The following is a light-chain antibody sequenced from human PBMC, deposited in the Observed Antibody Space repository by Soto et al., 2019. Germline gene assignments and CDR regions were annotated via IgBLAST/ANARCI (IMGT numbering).Light chain of an antibody. CDR2: GAS. Sequence: EIVMTQSPATLSVSPGERATLSCRASQSVSSNFAWYQQKPGQAPRLLIYGASTRATGIPASFSGSGSGTEFTLTISSLQAEDFAVYYFQQYNNWHPWTFGQGTKVEIK. CDR3: QQYNNWHPWT. J-gene: IGKJ1*01. CDR1: QSVSSN. V-gene: IGKV3-15*01.